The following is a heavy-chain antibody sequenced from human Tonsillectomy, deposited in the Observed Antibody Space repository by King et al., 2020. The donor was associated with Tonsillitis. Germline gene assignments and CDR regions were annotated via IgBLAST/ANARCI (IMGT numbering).Heavy chain of an antibody. CDR1: GFPFSSFG. CDR2: ISYDGSDK. V-gene: IGHV3-30*03. Sequence: QLVQSGGGVVQPGTSLRLSCTASGFPFSSFGMHWVRQAPGKGLEWVAVISYDGSDKYYADSVKGRFTISRDNSKNTLYLQLNSLRAEDTAVYHCASPYCGGDCYDDYFDYWGQGTLVTVSS. J-gene: IGHJ4*02. D-gene: IGHD2-21*02. CDR3: ASPYCGGDCYDDYFDY.